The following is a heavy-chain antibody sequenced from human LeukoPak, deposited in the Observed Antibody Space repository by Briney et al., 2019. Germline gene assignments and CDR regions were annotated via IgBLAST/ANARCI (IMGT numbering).Heavy chain of an antibody. CDR1: GGTFSSYA. CDR3: ARDPAPYYDILAGLDH. J-gene: IGHJ4*02. D-gene: IGHD3-9*01. Sequence: SVKGASKASGGTFSSYAFNSVRQAPGPGLEWMGRIIPIFGTANYAPKLQDTVGITADKSTSTAYMELSSLRSEDTAVYYCARDPAPYYDILAGLDHWGQGKLVTVSS. CDR2: IIPIFGTA. V-gene: IGHV1-69*06.